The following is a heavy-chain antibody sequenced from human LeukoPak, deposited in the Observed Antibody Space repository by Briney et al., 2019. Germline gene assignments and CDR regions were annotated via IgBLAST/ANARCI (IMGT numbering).Heavy chain of an antibody. J-gene: IGHJ6*03. CDR1: GFTFSSYG. D-gene: IGHD2-2*01. CDR2: INWNGGST. Sequence: GGSLRLSCAASGFTFSSYGMSWVRQAPGKGLEWVSGINWNGGSTGYADSVKGRFTISRDNAKNSLYLQMNSLRAEDTALYYCARVRCSSTSCYYYYYYMDVWGKGTTVTVSS. V-gene: IGHV3-20*04. CDR3: ARVRCSSTSCYYYYYYMDV.